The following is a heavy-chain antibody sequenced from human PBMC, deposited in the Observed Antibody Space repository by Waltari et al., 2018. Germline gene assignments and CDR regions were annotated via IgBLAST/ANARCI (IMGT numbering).Heavy chain of an antibody. D-gene: IGHD6-6*01. CDR3: AKDDSQLGGIFDY. CDR2: IAYDGSNK. J-gene: IGHJ4*02. CDR1: GFTFSSYG. Sequence: QVQLVESGGGVVQPGRSLRLSCAASGFTFSSYGMHWVRQAPGKGLEWVAVIAYDGSNKNYADSVKGRFTISRDNSKNTLYLQMNSLRAEDTAVYYCAKDDSQLGGIFDYWGQGTLVTVSS. V-gene: IGHV3-30*18.